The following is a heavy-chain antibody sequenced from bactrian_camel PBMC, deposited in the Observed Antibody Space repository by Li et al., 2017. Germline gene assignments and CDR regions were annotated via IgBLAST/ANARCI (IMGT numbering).Heavy chain of an antibody. Sequence: VQLVESGGGSVQAGESLTLSCAASGWTSGRYCMGWFRQAPGKEREGVAYLVTGGPALDYADSVKGRFTISEDNAKMTAYLQMNSLKPEDTAMYYCAADSVVLPGRELEASEYSYWGQETQVTVS. CDR2: LVTGGPAL. CDR1: GWTSGRYC. V-gene: IGHV3S1*01. D-gene: IGHD1*01. J-gene: IGHJ4*01. CDR3: AADSVVLPGRELEASEYSY.